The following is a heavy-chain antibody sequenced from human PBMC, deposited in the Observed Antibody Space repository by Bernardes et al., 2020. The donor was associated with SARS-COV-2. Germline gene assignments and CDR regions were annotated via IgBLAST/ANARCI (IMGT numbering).Heavy chain of an antibody. V-gene: IGHV3-23*01. Sequence: GGSLRLSCAASGFTFSTYAMSWVRQAPGKGLEWVSAIDGSADGDGGSTYYADSVKGRFTISRDNSKNTLYLQMTSLRAEDTAVYYCALRLHWGQGTLVTVSS. CDR1: GFTFSTYA. J-gene: IGHJ1*01. CDR3: ALRLH. CDR2: IDGSADGDGGST.